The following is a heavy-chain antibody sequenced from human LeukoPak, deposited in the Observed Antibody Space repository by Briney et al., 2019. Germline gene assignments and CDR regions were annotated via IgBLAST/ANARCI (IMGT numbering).Heavy chain of an antibody. CDR1: GFTFTSYV. CDR2: ISYDGSNK. Sequence: RSLGLSCAGSGFTFTSYVIHLVRQAPGMGLQGVALISYDGSNKYYADSVKGRFTISRDNSKNTLYLQMNSLRAEDTAVYYCARPRGAAAGTFGFDPWGQGTLVTVSS. CDR3: ARPRGAAAGTFGFDP. J-gene: IGHJ5*02. V-gene: IGHV3-30*03. D-gene: IGHD6-13*01.